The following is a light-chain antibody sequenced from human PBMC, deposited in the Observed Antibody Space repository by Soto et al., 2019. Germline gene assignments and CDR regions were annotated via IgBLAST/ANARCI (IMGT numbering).Light chain of an antibody. CDR3: CSYAGGYTYL. Sequence: QSVLTQPRSVSGAPGQSVTISCTGTGNDVGAYNYVSWYQQHPGRPPKLMIYEVARWPSGVPDRFSGSRCCNTASLTISGLQAEDEADYFCCSYAGGYTYLFGTGTNLNVL. V-gene: IGLV2-11*01. CDR1: GNDVGAYNY. CDR2: EVA. J-gene: IGLJ1*01.